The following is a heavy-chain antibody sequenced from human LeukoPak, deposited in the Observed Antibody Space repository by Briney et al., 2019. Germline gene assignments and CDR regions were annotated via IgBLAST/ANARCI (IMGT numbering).Heavy chain of an antibody. V-gene: IGHV3-7*01. D-gene: IGHD3-10*01. CDR1: GFTFSSYW. CDR2: IKQDGSEK. CDR3: ARDSYGSGMAPDY. J-gene: IGHJ4*02. Sequence: GGSLRLSCAASGFTFSSYWMSWVRQAPGKGLEWVANIKQDGSEKYYVDSVKGRFTISRDNAKNSLYLQMNSLRAEDTAVYYCARDSYGSGMAPDYWGQGTLVTVSS.